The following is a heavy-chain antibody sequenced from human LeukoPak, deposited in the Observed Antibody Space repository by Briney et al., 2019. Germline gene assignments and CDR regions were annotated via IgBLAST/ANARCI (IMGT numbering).Heavy chain of an antibody. Sequence: GGSLRLSCAASGFSFSSYGMSWVRQAPGKGLEWVSAISGSGGSTYYADSVKGRFTISRDNSKNTLYLQMNSLRAEDTAVYYCARFYGSGSYSPDYWGQGTLVTVSS. CDR1: GFSFSSYG. CDR2: ISGSGGST. D-gene: IGHD3-10*01. CDR3: ARFYGSGSYSPDY. J-gene: IGHJ4*02. V-gene: IGHV3-23*01.